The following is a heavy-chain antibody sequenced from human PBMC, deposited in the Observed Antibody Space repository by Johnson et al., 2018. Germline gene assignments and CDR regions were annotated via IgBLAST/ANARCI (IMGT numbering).Heavy chain of an antibody. V-gene: IGHV3-33*01. Sequence: QVQLVESGGGVVQPGRSLRLSCTASGFTFSSYGMHWVRQAPGKGLEWLAVIWYDGNNKYYADFVKGRFTISRDNSKNTLYLQMISLRAEDTAVYYCTRTYYDDSSGYYIPDAFDIWGQGTMVTVSS. CDR3: TRTYYDDSSGYYIPDAFDI. D-gene: IGHD3-22*01. J-gene: IGHJ3*02. CDR1: GFTFSSYG. CDR2: IWYDGNNK.